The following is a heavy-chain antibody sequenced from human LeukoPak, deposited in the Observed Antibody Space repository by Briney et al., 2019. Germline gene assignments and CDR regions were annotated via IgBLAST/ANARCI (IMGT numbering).Heavy chain of an antibody. J-gene: IGHJ4*02. CDR2: IIPIFGTV. D-gene: IGHD6-19*01. CDR3: AGPSGYSSGWGFDY. CDR1: GGTFSSYA. Sequence: ASVKVSCKASGGTFSSYAISWVRQAPGQGLEWMGGIIPIFGTVNYAQKFQGRVTITTDESTSTAYMELSSLRSEDTAVYYCAGPSGYSSGWGFDYWGQGTLVTVSS. V-gene: IGHV1-69*05.